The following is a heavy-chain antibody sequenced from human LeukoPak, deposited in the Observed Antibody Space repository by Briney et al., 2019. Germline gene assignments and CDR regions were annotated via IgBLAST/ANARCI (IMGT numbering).Heavy chain of an antibody. J-gene: IGHJ4*02. Sequence: GGSLRLSCAASGFTFSSYSMNRVRQAPGKGLEWVSSISSSSSYIYYADSVKGRFTISRDNAKNSLYLQMNSLRAEDTAVYYCARDCSSSWGCYWGQGTLVTVSS. V-gene: IGHV3-21*01. CDR1: GFTFSSYS. CDR2: ISSSSSYI. CDR3: ARDCSSSWGCY. D-gene: IGHD6-13*01.